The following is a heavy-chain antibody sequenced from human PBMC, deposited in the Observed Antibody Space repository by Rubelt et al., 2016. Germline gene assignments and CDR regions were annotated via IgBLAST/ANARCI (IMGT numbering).Heavy chain of an antibody. Sequence: QLQLQESGPGLVRPSETLSLTCTVSGGSISSSSYYWGWIRQPPGKGLEWIGSIYYSGSTYYNPSLMSRVTISVDTSKKQFSRKLISGTATDTAVDYCARVGRWGGKGAYYYGMDVWGQGTTVTVSS. CDR3: ARVGRWGGKGAYYYGMDV. CDR2: IYYSGST. J-gene: IGHJ6*02. V-gene: IGHV4-39*07. D-gene: IGHD5-24*01. CDR1: GGSISSSSYY.